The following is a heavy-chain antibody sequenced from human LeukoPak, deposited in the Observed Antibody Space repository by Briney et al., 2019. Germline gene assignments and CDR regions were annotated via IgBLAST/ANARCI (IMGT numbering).Heavy chain of an antibody. V-gene: IGHV3-30*04. J-gene: IGHJ3*02. CDR2: ISYDGRNK. CDR3: AREGLQDIVVVVAAMGAFDI. CDR1: GFTFSSYA. Sequence: PGRSLRLSCAASGFTFSSYAMHWVRQAPGKGLEWVAVISYDGRNKYYADSVKGRFTISRDNSKNTLYLQMNSLRAEDTAVYYCAREGLQDIVVVVAAMGAFDIWGQGTMVTVSS. D-gene: IGHD2-15*01.